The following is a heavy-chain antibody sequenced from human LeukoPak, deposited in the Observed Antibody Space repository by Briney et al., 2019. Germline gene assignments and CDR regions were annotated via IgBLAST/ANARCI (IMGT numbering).Heavy chain of an antibody. D-gene: IGHD2-2*01. Sequence: ASVKVSCKASGHTFTSYYMHWVRQAPGQGLEWMGIINPSGGSTSCAQKFQGRVTMTRDTSTSTVYMELSSLRSEDTAVYYCARPLGGDSSTLDYWGREPWSPSPQ. CDR3: ARPLGGDSSTLDY. CDR1: GHTFTSYY. V-gene: IGHV1-46*01. CDR2: INPSGGST. J-gene: IGHJ4*02.